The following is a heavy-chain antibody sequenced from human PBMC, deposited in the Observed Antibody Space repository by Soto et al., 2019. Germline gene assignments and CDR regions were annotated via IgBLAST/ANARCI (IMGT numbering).Heavy chain of an antibody. J-gene: IGHJ2*01. CDR2: ISTSSSYT. CDR3: AIALYSSSWPYFDL. CDR1: GFTFSDYY. D-gene: IGHD6-13*01. Sequence: QVQLVESGGGLVKPGGSLRLSCAASGFTFSDYYMSWIRQAPGKGLEWVSYISTSSSYTNYADSVKGRFTISRDNAKNSLSRQMNSLRAEDTAVYYCAIALYSSSWPYFDLWGRGTLVTVSS. V-gene: IGHV3-11*05.